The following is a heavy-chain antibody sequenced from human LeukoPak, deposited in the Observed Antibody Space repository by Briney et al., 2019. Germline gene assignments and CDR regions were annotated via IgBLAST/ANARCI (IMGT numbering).Heavy chain of an antibody. J-gene: IGHJ6*03. CDR2: ISFDASNK. CDR3: AKVSVYGQNYYYYYMDV. D-gene: IGHD5/OR15-5a*01. V-gene: IGHV3-30*18. Sequence: GGSLRLSCAASGFTFSSYGMHWVRQAPGKGLEWVAVISFDASNKYYADSVKGRFTISRDNSKNTLYLQMNSLRAEDTAVYYCAKVSVYGQNYYYYYMDVWGKGTTVTISS. CDR1: GFTFSSYG.